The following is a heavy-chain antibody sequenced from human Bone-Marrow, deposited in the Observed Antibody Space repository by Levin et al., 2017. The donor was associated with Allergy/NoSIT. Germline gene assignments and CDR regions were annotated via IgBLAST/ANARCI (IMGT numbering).Heavy chain of an antibody. D-gene: IGHD2-15*01. CDR1: GESLNHYY. CDR3: ARPIYCSVTTCSGPFDY. V-gene: IGHV4-34*01. CDR2: INHRGGT. J-gene: IGHJ4*02. Sequence: SETLSLTCAVYGESLNHYYWNWIRQTPGKGLEWIGEINHRGGTNSSPSLKSRLTISVDTSKNQFSLGLTSVTAADTGVYYCARPIYCSVTTCSGPFDYWGQGTLVTVSS.